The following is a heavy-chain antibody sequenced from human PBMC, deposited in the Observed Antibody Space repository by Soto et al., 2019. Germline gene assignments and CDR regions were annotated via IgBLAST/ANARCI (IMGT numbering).Heavy chain of an antibody. CDR2: FYYSGTT. CDR3: ARRHDILTGSDSFDV. D-gene: IGHD3-9*01. Sequence: QVQLQESGPGLVKPSQTLSLTCTLSGGSISSEGYYWTWIRQHPGKGLEWIGDFYYSGTTSYNPSLKSRLTISVDTSNNQFSLGLSSVTAADTAMYYCARRHDILTGSDSFDVWGRGTMVTVSS. J-gene: IGHJ3*01. V-gene: IGHV4-31*03. CDR1: GGSISSEGYY.